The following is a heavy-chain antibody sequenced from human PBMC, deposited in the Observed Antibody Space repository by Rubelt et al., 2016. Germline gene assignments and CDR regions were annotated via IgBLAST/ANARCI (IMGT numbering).Heavy chain of an antibody. CDR3: ARLTTVTRDAFDI. J-gene: IGHJ3*02. CDR2: ISYSGGT. V-gene: IGHV4-39*07. D-gene: IGHD4-17*01. CDR1: GGSISSSSYY. Sequence: QLQLQESGPGLVKPSETLSLTCIVSGGSISSSSYYWGWIRQSPGKGLEWIGYISYSGGTYYNPSLMSRSTISVDTSKNQFSLRLSSVTAADTAVYYCARLTTVTRDAFDIWGQGTMVTVSS.